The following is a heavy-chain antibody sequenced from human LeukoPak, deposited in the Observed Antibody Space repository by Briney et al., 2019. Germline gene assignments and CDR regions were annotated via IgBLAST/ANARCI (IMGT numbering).Heavy chain of an antibody. CDR2: INFGGSI. CDR3: ARHESYGDANWFDP. J-gene: IGHJ5*02. CDR1: GGSFSEYY. D-gene: IGHD4/OR15-4a*01. Sequence: SETLSLTCAVYGGSFSEYYWTWIRQPPGKGLEWIGEINFGGSINYTPSLKSRVTISVDTSKNQFSLKLNSVTAADTAVYYCARHESYGDANWFDPWGQGTLVTVSS. V-gene: IGHV4-34*01.